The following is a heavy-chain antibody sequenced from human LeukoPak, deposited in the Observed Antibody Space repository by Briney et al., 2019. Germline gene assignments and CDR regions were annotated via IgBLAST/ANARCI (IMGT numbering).Heavy chain of an antibody. Sequence: SETLSLTCGVSGGTISNTNLWRWGRQPPREGVEWIGEISLTGLTHYNPSLESRVTVPLDKPKNQLSLNLTSVTAADTAVYYCSRENGAFSPFGYWGQGTLVTVLS. CDR3: SRENGAFSPFGY. J-gene: IGHJ4*02. CDR1: GGTISNTNL. D-gene: IGHD3-3*01. V-gene: IGHV4/OR15-8*02. CDR2: ISLTGLT.